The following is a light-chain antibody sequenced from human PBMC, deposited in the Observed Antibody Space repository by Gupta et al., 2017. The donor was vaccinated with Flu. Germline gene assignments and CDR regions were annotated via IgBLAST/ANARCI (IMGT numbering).Light chain of an antibody. CDR1: QSVTSNY. CDR3: QQYGGVPFT. Sequence: EVVLTQSPGTLSLSPGERATLSCRASQSVTSNYLAWYQQKPGQTPRLLTYGASSRATGLPDRFSGSGSGTDFTLTISRLEPEDFAVYYCQQYGGVPFTFGQGTRVEI. J-gene: IGKJ5*01. V-gene: IGKV3-20*01. CDR2: GAS.